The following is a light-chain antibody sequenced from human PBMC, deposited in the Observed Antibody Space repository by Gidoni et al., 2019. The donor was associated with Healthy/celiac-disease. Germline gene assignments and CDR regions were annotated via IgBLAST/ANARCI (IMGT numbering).Light chain of an antibody. V-gene: IGLV2-14*01. CDR1: SSDVGGYNY. J-gene: IGLJ2*01. CDR3: SSYTSSSSVV. Sequence: QSALTQPASVSGSPGQSITISCTVTSSDVGGYNYVSWYQQHPGKATKLMIYEFSNRPSGVSNRFSGSKSGNTASLTISGLQAEDEADYYCSSYTSSSSVVFGGGTKLTVL. CDR2: EFS.